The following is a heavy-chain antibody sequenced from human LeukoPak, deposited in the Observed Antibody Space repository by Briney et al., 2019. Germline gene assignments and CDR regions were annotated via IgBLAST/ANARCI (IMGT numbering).Heavy chain of an antibody. D-gene: IGHD4-17*01. CDR2: IYYSGST. CDR3: ARVIGDYSYYFDY. CDR1: GGSLSSGDYY. J-gene: IGHJ4*02. Sequence: SETLSLTCTVSGGSLSSGDYYWSWIRQPPGKGLEWIGYIYYSGSTYYNPTLKSRVPISVDTSKNQFSLKLSSVTAADTAVYYCARVIGDYSYYFDYWGQGTLVTVSS. V-gene: IGHV4-30-4*01.